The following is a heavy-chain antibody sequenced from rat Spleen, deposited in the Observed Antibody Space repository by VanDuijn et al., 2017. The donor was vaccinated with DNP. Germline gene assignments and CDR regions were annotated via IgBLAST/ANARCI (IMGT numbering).Heavy chain of an antibody. CDR3: ARPIYNNHGGFAY. D-gene: IGHD1-10*01. V-gene: IGHV5-22*01. Sequence: EVQLVGSGGGLVQPGRSLKLSCAASGFTFSDYYMAWVRQAPTKGLEWVAYITYDGGSTYYRDSVKGRFTISRDNAKNTLYLQMNSLRSEDMATYYCARPIYNNHGGFAYWGQGTLVTVSS. J-gene: IGHJ3*01. CDR1: GFTFSDYY. CDR2: ITYDGGST.